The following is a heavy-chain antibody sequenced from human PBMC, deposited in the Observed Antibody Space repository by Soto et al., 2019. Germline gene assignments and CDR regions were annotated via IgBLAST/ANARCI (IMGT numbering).Heavy chain of an antibody. CDR1: GFTFNRHW. CDR3: VRTGWNPPDY. CDR2: IKEDGSEK. V-gene: IGHV3-7*01. J-gene: IGHJ4*02. D-gene: IGHD1-1*01. Sequence: EVQLVESGGGLVQPGGSLRLSCAVSGFTFNRHWMSWVRQTPGKGLEWVASIKEDGSEKSYVDSVKGRFTISRDNAKNSLFLQMNCLRVEDTAVYYCVRTGWNPPDYWGQGTLVTVSS.